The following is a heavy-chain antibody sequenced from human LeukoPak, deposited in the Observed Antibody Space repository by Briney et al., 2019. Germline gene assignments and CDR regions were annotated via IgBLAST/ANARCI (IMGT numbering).Heavy chain of an antibody. CDR2: IRYDGSIK. CDR1: GFTFSSYD. V-gene: IGHV3-30*02. J-gene: IGHJ4*02. D-gene: IGHD2/OR15-2a*01. CDR3: AKDRPSYNSSWTFDY. Sequence: PGGSLRLPCAASGFTFSSYDMHWVRQAPGKGLEWVAFIRYDGSIKYYADSVKGRFTIFRDNSKNSLFLQMNSLRTEDMAIYYCAKDRPSYNSSWTFDYWGQGTLVTVSS.